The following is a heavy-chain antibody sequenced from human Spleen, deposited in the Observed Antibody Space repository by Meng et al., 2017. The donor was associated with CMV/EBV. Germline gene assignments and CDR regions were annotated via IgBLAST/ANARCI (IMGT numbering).Heavy chain of an antibody. D-gene: IGHD3-22*01. CDR1: GFAFSTYS. CDR2: VSKSGDVV. J-gene: IGHJ2*01. Sequence: SGFAFSTYSVIVLRQASGNGLGWPSAVSKSGDVVHYGDSVKGRFTASTHNSKNTLYLQMNSLISEDTALYYCAKYSYDSPLTRYFDLWGRGTLVPVSS. V-gene: IGHV3-23*01. CDR3: AKYSYDSPLTRYFDL.